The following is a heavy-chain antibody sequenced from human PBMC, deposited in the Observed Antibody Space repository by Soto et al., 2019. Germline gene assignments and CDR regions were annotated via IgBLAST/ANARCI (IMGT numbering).Heavy chain of an antibody. CDR1: GGSISSGGYY. V-gene: IGHV4-31*03. J-gene: IGHJ4*02. Sequence: QVQLQESGPGLVKPSQTLSLTCTVSGGSISSGGYYWSWIRQHPGKGLEWIGYIYYSGSTYYHPSRKSRVTISVDTSKTQFSLKLSSVTAADTAVYYCARARLTTRDFDYWGQGTLVTVSS. CDR2: IYYSGST. D-gene: IGHD4-4*01. CDR3: ARARLTTRDFDY.